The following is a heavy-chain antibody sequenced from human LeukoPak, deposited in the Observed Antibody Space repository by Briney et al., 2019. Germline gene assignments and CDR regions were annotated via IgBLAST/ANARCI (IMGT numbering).Heavy chain of an antibody. J-gene: IGHJ4*02. D-gene: IGHD1-26*01. CDR2: IYYSGST. Sequence: SGTLSLTCTASGGSISSYYWSWIRQPPGKGLEWIGYIYYSGSTNYNPSLKSRITISVDTSKNQFSLKLSSVTAADTAVYYCARDQYSGSYWAYWGQGTLVTVSS. V-gene: IGHV4-59*01. CDR1: GGSISSYY. CDR3: ARDQYSGSYWAY.